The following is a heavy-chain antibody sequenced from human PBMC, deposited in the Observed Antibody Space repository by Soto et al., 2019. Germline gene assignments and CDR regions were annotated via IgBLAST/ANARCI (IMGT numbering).Heavy chain of an antibody. CDR3: ATAHPRGPDY. CDR2: IKSKTDGGAI. J-gene: IGHJ4*02. V-gene: IGHV3-15*01. D-gene: IGHD5-12*01. Sequence: VESLRISCAASGFTFSNAWMNWVRQAPGKGLEWVGLIKSKTDGGAIDYPAPVRGRFIISRDDSTNTLYLQMNSLKTEDTAVYYCATAHPRGPDYWGQGTLVTVSS. CDR1: GFTFSNAW.